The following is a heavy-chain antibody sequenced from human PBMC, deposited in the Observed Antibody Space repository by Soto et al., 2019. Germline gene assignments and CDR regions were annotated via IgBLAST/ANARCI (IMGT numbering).Heavy chain of an antibody. CDR3: ARLPSRHLVDY. D-gene: IGHD3-3*02. CDR2: MFYGVST. V-gene: IGHV4-39*01. J-gene: IGHJ4*02. CDR1: GNSINSSGYY. Sequence: SATLSLTCPVSGNSINSSGYYWGWIRQPPGKGLEWIGSMFYGVSTYYNPSLKSRVTVSVDTSKNQFTLNLRSVTAADTAVYYCARLPSRHLVDYWGQGTLVTVSS.